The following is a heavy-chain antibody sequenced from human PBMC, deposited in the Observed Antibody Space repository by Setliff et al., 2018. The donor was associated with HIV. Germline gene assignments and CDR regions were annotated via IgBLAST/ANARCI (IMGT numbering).Heavy chain of an antibody. V-gene: IGHV3-21*04. D-gene: IGHD2-2*01. CDR3: ARAALRYCTSTSCPRVDAFDI. Sequence: GGSLRLSCAASGFTFSTYTMNWVRQAPGKGLEWVSSISYSSTYIYYADSVKGRFTISRDNAKNSLYLQMNSVRADDTAVYYCARAALRYCTSTSCPRVDAFDIWGQGTMVTVSS. J-gene: IGHJ3*02. CDR1: GFTFSTYT. CDR2: ISYSSTYI.